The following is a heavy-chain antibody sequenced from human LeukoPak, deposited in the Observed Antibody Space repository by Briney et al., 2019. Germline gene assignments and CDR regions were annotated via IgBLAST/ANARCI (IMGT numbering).Heavy chain of an antibody. J-gene: IGHJ3*02. Sequence: PSQTLSLTCTVSGGSISSGGYYWSWVRQHPGKGLEWIGYIYYSGSTYYNPSLKSRVTISVDTSKNQFSLKLSSVTAADTAVHYCARERSSPDAFDIWGQGTMVTVSS. CDR2: IYYSGST. CDR1: GGSISSGGYY. CDR3: ARERSSPDAFDI. D-gene: IGHD5-24*01. V-gene: IGHV4-31*03.